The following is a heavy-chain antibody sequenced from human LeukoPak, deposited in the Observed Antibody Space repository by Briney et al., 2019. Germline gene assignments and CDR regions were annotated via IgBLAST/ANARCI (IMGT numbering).Heavy chain of an antibody. CDR2: IYYSGSP. V-gene: IGHV4-39*07. J-gene: IGHJ4*02. D-gene: IGHD3-10*01. Sequence: SETLSLTCTVSGGSISSSSYYWGWIRQPPGKGLEWIGSIYYSGSPYYNPSLKSRVTISVDTSKNQFSLKLSSVTAADTAVYYCARRRGPFDYWGQGTLVTVSS. CDR1: GGSISSSSYY. CDR3: ARRRGPFDY.